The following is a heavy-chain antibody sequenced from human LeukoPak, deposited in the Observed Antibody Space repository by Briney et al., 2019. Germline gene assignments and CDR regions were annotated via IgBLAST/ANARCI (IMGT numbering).Heavy chain of an antibody. Sequence: GASVMVSCKASGYTFTSYYMHWVRQAPGQGLEWMGIINPSGGSTSYAQKFQGRVTMTRDTSTSTVYMELSSLRSEDTAVYCCARTRRDGYNYGGIDYYFDYWGQGTLVTVSS. J-gene: IGHJ4*02. V-gene: IGHV1-46*01. D-gene: IGHD5-12*01. CDR2: INPSGGST. CDR3: ARTRRDGYNYGGIDYYFDY. CDR1: GYTFTSYY.